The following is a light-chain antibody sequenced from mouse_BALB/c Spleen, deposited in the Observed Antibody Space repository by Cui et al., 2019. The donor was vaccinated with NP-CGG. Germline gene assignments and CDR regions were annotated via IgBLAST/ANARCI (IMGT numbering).Light chain of an antibody. V-gene: IGLV1*01. CDR2: GTN. CDR1: IGAVTTSNY. Sequence: QPVVTKESALTTSPGETVTLTCRSSIGAVTTSNYANWVQEKPDHLFTGLIGGTNNRAPGVPARFSGSLIGDKAALTITGAQTEDEAIYFCALWYSNHWVFGGGTKLTVL. J-gene: IGLJ1*01. CDR3: ALWYSNHWV.